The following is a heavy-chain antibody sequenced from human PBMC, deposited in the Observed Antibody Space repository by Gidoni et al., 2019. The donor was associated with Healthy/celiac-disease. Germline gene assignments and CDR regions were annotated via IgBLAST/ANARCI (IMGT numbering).Heavy chain of an antibody. CDR1: GGSFSSSSYY. CDR3: ARVLWFGELFYFDY. J-gene: IGHJ4*02. V-gene: IGHV4-39*07. D-gene: IGHD3-10*01. CDR2: IYYSGST. Sequence: QLQLQESGPGLVKPSETLSLPCTVSGGSFSSSSYYWGWIRQPPGKGLEWIGSIYYSGSTYYNPSLKSRVTISVDTSKNQFSLKLSSVTAADTAVYYCARVLWFGELFYFDYWGQGTLVTVSS.